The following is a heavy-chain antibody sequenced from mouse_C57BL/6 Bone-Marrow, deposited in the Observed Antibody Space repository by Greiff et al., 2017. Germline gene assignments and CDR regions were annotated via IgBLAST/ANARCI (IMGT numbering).Heavy chain of an antibody. J-gene: IGHJ2*01. V-gene: IGHV1-55*01. Sequence: QVQLQQPGAELVKPGASVKMSCKASGYTFTSYWITWVKQRPGQGLEWIGDIYPGSGSTNYNEKFKSKATLTVDTSSSTAYMQLSSLTSEDSAVYYCARKVTGLGRGGGSGYYFDYWGQGTTLTVSS. CDR1: GYTFTSYW. CDR3: ARKVTGLGRGGGSGYYFDY. CDR2: IYPGSGST. D-gene: IGHD2-2*01.